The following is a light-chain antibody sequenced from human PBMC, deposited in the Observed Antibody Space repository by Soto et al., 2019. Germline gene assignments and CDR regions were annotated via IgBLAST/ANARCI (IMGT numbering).Light chain of an antibody. CDR3: QQYGNSRT. CDR1: QSVSSSY. CDR2: GAS. V-gene: IGKV3-20*01. J-gene: IGKJ1*01. Sequence: EIVLTQSPGTLSLSPGERATLSCRASQSVSSSYLAWYQQKPGQALRLLIYGASSRATGIPDRFSGSGSGTDFTLTINRLEPEDFAVYYCQQYGNSRTFGQGTKVEIK.